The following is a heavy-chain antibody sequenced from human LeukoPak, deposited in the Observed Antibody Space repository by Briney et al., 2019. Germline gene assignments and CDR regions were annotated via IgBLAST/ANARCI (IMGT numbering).Heavy chain of an antibody. D-gene: IGHD5-12*01. CDR2: IYSGGST. CDR3: AKEGASRRYYFDC. V-gene: IGHV3-53*01. J-gene: IGHJ4*02. Sequence: PGGSLRLSCAASGFTVTSNYMSWVRQAPGKGLEWVSIIYSGGSTYYADSVKGRFTISRDNSKNTLYLQMNSLRAEDTALYYCAKEGASRRYYFDCWGQGTLVTVSS. CDR1: GFTVTSNY.